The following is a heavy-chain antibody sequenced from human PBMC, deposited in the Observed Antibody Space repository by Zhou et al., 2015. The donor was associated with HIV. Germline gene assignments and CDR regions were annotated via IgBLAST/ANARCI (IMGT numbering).Heavy chain of an antibody. J-gene: IGHJ2*01. D-gene: IGHD6-13*01. CDR1: GFTFTSSA. Sequence: QMQLVQSGPEVKKPGTSVKVSCKASGFTFTSSAVQWVRQARGQRLEWIGWIVVGSGNTNYAQKFQERVTITRDMSTSTAYMELSSLRSEDTAVYYCAAPKPKIAAAGPYWYFDLWGR. V-gene: IGHV1-58*01. CDR2: IVVGSGNT. CDR3: AAPKPKIAAAGPYWYFDL.